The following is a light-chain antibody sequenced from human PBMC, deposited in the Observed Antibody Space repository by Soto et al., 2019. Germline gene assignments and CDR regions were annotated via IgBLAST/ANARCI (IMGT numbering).Light chain of an antibody. CDR3: SSYTSSSTLG. Sequence: QSVLTRPASVSGSPGESITISCTGTSSDVGGYNYVSWYQQHPGKAPKLMIYDVSNRPSGVSNRFSGSKSGNTASLTISGLQAEDEADYYCSSYTSSSTLGFGGGTQLTVL. CDR1: SSDVGGYNY. J-gene: IGLJ3*02. CDR2: DVS. V-gene: IGLV2-14*01.